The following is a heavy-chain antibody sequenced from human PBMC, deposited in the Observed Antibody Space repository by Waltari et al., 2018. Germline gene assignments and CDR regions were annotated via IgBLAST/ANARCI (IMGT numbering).Heavy chain of an antibody. CDR3: ARGCELLFDY. CDR1: GFTFSSYS. CDR2: IRSSSSYI. V-gene: IGHV3-21*01. Sequence: EVQLVESGGGLVKPGGSLRLSCAASGFTFSSYSMTWVRQAPGKGLEWVSSIRSSSSYIDYADSVKGRFTISRDNAKNSLYLQRNSLRAEDTAVYYCARGCELLFDYWGQGTLVTVSS. D-gene: IGHD1-26*01. J-gene: IGHJ4*02.